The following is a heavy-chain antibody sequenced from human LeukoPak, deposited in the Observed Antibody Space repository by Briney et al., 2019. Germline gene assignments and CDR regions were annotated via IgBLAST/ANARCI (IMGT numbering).Heavy chain of an antibody. CDR3: VRDPDALDY. CDR2: ISSSSSYI. J-gene: IGHJ4*02. D-gene: IGHD2-2*01. V-gene: IGHV3-21*01. CDR1: GFTFSSYS. Sequence: GGSLRLSCAAYGFTFSSYSMNWVRQGPGKGLEWVSSISSSSSYIYYADSVKGRFTISRDNAKNSLFLQMNSLRDEDTAVYYCVRDPDALDYWGQGTLVTVSS.